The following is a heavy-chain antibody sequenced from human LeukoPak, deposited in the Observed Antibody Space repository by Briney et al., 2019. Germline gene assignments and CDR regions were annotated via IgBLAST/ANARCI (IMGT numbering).Heavy chain of an antibody. CDR1: GGTFSSYA. V-gene: IGHV1-69*10. D-gene: IGHD3-10*01. CDR3: ARYGSVPNYYYGMDV. Sequence: GASVKVSCKASGGTFSSYAISWVRQAPGQGLEWMGRIIPILGIANYAQKSQGRVTITADKSTSTAYMELSSLRSEDTAVYYCARYGSVPNYYYGMDVWGQGTTVTVSS. CDR2: IIPILGIA. J-gene: IGHJ6*02.